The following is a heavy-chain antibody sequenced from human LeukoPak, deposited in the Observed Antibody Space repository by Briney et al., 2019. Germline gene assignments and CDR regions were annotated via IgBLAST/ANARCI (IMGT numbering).Heavy chain of an antibody. D-gene: IGHD4-23*01. Sequence: GGSLRLSCVASGFTFSSYDMSWVRQAPGKGLEWVSAISGGADITYYADSVKGRFTISRDNSKNTLYLQMNSLRAEDTAVYYCAKAQNNGGDFDYWGQGILVTVAS. CDR1: GFTFSSYD. CDR2: ISGGADIT. J-gene: IGHJ4*02. CDR3: AKAQNNGGDFDY. V-gene: IGHV3-23*01.